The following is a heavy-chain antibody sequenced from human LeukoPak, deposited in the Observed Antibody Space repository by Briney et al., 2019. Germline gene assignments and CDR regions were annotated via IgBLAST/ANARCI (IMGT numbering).Heavy chain of an antibody. J-gene: IGHJ4*02. CDR3: AKRGHYSINWYHYFDY. D-gene: IGHD6-13*01. V-gene: IGHV3-30*18. CDR1: GFTFTTYG. Sequence: GGSLRLSCAASGFTFTTYGLHWVRQAPGKGLEWVAAIASNGGSEYYADSVKGRFTISRDNSKNTLFLQLNSLRPDDTAVYYCAKRGHYSINWYHYFDYWGQGTLVTVSS. CDR2: IASNGGSE.